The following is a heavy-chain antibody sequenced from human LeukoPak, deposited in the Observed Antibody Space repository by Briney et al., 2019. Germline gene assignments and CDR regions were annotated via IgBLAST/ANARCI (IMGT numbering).Heavy chain of an antibody. J-gene: IGHJ3*01. CDR3: ATLASKIWPVRNNSIDV. D-gene: IGHD5-24*01. V-gene: IGHV3-11*06. Sequence: SVKGRFSISRDNANNSLSLQMNSLRADDTAMYYCATLASKIWPVRNNSIDVWGQGTMVTVSS.